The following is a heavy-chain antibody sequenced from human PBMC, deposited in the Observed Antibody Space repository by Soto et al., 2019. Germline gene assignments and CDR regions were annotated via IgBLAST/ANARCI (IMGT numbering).Heavy chain of an antibody. D-gene: IGHD2-15*01. V-gene: IGHV4-59*01. J-gene: IGHJ4*02. CDR1: GGSISSYY. CDR3: ARGLGYCSGGSCYPGIYYFDY. CDR2: IYYSGST. Sequence: SETLSLTCTVSGGSISSYYWSWIRQPPGKGLEWIGYIYYSGSTNYNPSLKSRVTISVDTSKNQFSLKLSSVTAADTAVYYCARGLGYCSGGSCYPGIYYFDYWGQGTLVTVSS.